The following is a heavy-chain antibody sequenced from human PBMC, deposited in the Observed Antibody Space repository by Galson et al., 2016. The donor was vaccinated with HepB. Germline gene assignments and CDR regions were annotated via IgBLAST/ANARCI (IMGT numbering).Heavy chain of an antibody. J-gene: IGHJ2*01. Sequence: FVVSTKYMSWVRQAPGKGLEWVPVIYSDGSAYYADTVKGRFTISRDISKNMVDLQLNNLRAEQTAVYYCAREKGYLTNWFFDLWGPVTLVTVSP. CDR3: AREKGYLTNWFFDL. V-gene: IGHV3-66*02. CDR2: IYSDGSA. D-gene: IGHD3-16*02. CDR1: FVVSTKY.